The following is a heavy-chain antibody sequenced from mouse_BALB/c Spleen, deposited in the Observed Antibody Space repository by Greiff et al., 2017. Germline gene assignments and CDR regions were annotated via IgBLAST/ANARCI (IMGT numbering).Heavy chain of an antibody. V-gene: IGHV1-26*01. CDR3: AREGGYGYDEGFAY. J-gene: IGHJ3*01. Sequence: EVQGVESGPDLVKPGASVKISCKASGYSFTGYYMHWVKQRHGKSLEWIGRVNPNNGGTSYNQKFKGKAILTVDKSSSTTYMELRSLTSEDSAVYYCAREGGYGYDEGFAYWGQGALGTVSA. D-gene: IGHD2-2*01. CDR1: GYSFTGYY. CDR2: VNPNNGGT.